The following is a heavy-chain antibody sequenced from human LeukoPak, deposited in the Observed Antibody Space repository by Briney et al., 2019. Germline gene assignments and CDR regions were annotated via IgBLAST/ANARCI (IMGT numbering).Heavy chain of an antibody. CDR1: GFTFSSYA. J-gene: IGHJ4*02. CDR3: ARDRPGIAAAGRPGTLDY. CDR2: ISYDGSNK. Sequence: GGSLRLSCAASGFTFSSYAMHWVRQAPGKGLEWVAVISYDGSNKYYADSVKGRFTISRDNSKNTLYLQMNSLRAEDTAVYYCARDRPGIAAAGRPGTLDYWGQGTLVTVSS. V-gene: IGHV3-30-3*01. D-gene: IGHD6-13*01.